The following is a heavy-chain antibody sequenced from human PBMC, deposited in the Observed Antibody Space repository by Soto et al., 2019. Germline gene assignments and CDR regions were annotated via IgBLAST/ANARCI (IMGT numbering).Heavy chain of an antibody. V-gene: IGHV1-3*01. CDR2: INAGNGDT. CDR3: ARDKPNSAGYSMAV. CDR1: GYIFTTYI. J-gene: IGHJ6*03. Sequence: QVQLVQSRAEVKKPGASVKISCEASGYIFTTYIVHWVRQSPGQRLEWMGWINAGNGDTRYSQNFQGRVTFSRDTSASTAYMDLSSLRSEDSAVYYCARDKPNSAGYSMAVWGKGTTVTVSS. D-gene: IGHD2-15*01.